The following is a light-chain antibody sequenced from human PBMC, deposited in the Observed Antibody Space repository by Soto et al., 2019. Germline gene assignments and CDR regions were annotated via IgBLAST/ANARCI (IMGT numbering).Light chain of an antibody. CDR2: EVS. J-gene: IGLJ1*01. Sequence: QSVLTQPPSAAGSPGQSVTISCTGTSTDVGGYNYVSWYQQYPGKAPKLMIYEVSKRPSGVPDRFSGSKSDTSASLAITGLQAEDEADYYCQSYDSSLSNYVFXTGTKVTVL. CDR1: STDVGGYNY. V-gene: IGLV2-8*01. CDR3: QSYDSSLSNYV.